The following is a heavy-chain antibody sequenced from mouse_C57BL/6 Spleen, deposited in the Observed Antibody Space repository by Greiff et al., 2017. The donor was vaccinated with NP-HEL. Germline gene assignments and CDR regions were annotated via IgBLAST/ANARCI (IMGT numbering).Heavy chain of an antibody. V-gene: IGHV5-17*01. D-gene: IGHD1-1*01. Sequence: EVKLVESGGGLVKPGGSLKLSCAASGFTFSDYGMHWVRQAPEKGLEWVAYISSGSSTIYYADTVKDRFTISRDNAKNTLFLQMTSLRSEDTAMYYCARPSDYYYGGSWYFDVWGTGTTVTVSS. CDR1: GFTFSDYG. J-gene: IGHJ1*03. CDR3: ARPSDYYYGGSWYFDV. CDR2: ISSGSSTI.